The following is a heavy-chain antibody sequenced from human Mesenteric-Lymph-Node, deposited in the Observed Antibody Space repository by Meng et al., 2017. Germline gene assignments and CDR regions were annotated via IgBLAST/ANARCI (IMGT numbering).Heavy chain of an antibody. V-gene: IGHV7-4-1*02. Sequence: ASVKVSCKASGYTFTSYAMNWVRQAPGQGREWMGWINTNTGNPMYAQGFTGRFVFSLDTAVSTAYLQISSLKAEDTAVYYCARVPRFGVRHRGFAFDIWGQGTMVTVSS. CDR1: GYTFTSYA. J-gene: IGHJ3*02. D-gene: IGHD3-10*01. CDR2: INTNTGNP. CDR3: ARVPRFGVRHRGFAFDI.